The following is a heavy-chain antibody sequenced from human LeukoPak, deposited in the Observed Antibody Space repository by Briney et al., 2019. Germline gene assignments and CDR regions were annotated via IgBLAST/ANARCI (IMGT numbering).Heavy chain of an antibody. CDR3: ARYTPPRYCSSTSCLYCRDV. CDR2: ISSSSSYI. CDR1: GFTFSSYS. D-gene: IGHD2-2*01. Sequence: GGSLRLSCAASGFTFSSYSMNWVRQAPGKGLEWVSSISSSSSYIYYADSVKGRFTISRDNAKNSLYLQMNSLRAEDTAVYYCARYTPPRYCSSTSCLYCRDVWGQGTTVTVSS. V-gene: IGHV3-21*01. J-gene: IGHJ6*02.